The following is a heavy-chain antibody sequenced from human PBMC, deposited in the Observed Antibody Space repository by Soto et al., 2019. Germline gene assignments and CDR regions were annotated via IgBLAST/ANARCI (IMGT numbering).Heavy chain of an antibody. CDR1: GFTFSSYG. CDR2: IWCDGSNK. Sequence: GGSLRLSCAASGFTFSSYGMHWVRQAPGKGLEWVSGIWCDGSNKYYADSVKGRFTISRDNAKNTLYLQMNSLRAEDTAVYYCAREYSSSRYFDYWGLGTLVTAPQ. CDR3: AREYSSSRYFDY. J-gene: IGHJ4*02. V-gene: IGHV3-33*01. D-gene: IGHD6-13*01.